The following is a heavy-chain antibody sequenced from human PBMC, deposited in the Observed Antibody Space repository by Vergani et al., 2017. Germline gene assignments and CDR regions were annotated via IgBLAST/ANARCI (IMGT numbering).Heavy chain of an antibody. Sequence: QVQLQQWGAGLLKPSETLSLTCAVYGVSFSGYYWGWIRQPPGKGLEWIGTIYYTGTTYYNEAHKSRLTISVDTSKNQFSLNLTSVTAADTAVYYCTRHGRSGWAGYFQHWGQGTLVTASS. CDR2: IYYTGTT. V-gene: IGHV4-34*01. D-gene: IGHD6-19*01. CDR3: TRHGRSGWAGYFQH. J-gene: IGHJ1*01. CDR1: GVSFSGYY.